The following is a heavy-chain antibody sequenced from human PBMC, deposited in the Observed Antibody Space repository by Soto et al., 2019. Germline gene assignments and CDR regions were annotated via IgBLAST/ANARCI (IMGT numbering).Heavy chain of an antibody. CDR2: IYYSGST. V-gene: IGHV4-31*03. Sequence: QVQLQESGPGLVKPSQTLSLTCTVSGGSISSGDYYWSWIRQHPGKGLEWIGYIYYSGSTYYNPSLHSRVTVSLDXXKNQFSLKLSSVTAADTAVYYCARWWSGSRQGFDPWGQGTLVTVSS. J-gene: IGHJ5*02. CDR1: GGSISSGDYY. CDR3: ARWWSGSRQGFDP. D-gene: IGHD3-3*01.